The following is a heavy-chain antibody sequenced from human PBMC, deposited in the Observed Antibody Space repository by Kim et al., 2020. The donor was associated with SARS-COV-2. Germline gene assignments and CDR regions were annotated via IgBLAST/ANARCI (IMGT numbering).Heavy chain of an antibody. V-gene: IGHV5-51*01. Sequence: GESLKISCKGSGYSFTSYWIVWVRQMPGKGLEWMGIIYPGDSATKYSPSFQGQVTISADKSISTAYLQWSSLKASDTAMYYCARLRIPDYYFDYWGQGTLLTVSS. CDR3: ARLRIPDYYFDY. CDR2: IYPGDSAT. CDR1: GYSFTSYW. J-gene: IGHJ4*02.